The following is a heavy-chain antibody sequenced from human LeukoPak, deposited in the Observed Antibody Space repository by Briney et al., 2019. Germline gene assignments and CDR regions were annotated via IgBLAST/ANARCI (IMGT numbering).Heavy chain of an antibody. V-gene: IGHV4-4*02. Sequence: SGTPSPTRAVSGGAISSANWWCWARQPPGKGLEWVGEIFLSGNTNYNPSLKSRVTISVDKSKNQFSLKLTSVTAADTAVYYCARESCTSSSCYARYYYGMDVWGKGTTVTVSS. CDR2: IFLSGNT. J-gene: IGHJ6*04. CDR1: GGAISSANW. D-gene: IGHD2-2*01. CDR3: ARESCTSSSCYARYYYGMDV.